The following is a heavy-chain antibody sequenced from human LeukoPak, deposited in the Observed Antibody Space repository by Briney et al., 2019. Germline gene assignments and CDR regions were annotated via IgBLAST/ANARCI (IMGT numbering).Heavy chain of an antibody. CDR1: GFTFSSYA. Sequence: PGGSLTLPCAASGFTFSSYAMMGLRRAPGKGREGVFAISGSAYSAYYADSVKGRFTISRDNSKNTLYLQMNSLRADDTAVYYCAKETVAAPPIDYWGQGTLVTVSS. V-gene: IGHV3-23*01. D-gene: IGHD6-19*01. J-gene: IGHJ4*02. CDR2: ISGSAYSA. CDR3: AKETVAAPPIDY.